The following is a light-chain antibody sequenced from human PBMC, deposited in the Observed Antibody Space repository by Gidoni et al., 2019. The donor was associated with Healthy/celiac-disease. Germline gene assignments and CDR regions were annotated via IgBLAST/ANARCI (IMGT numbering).Light chain of an antibody. CDR2: GAS. V-gene: IGKV3-20*01. CDR1: QSVSSSY. J-gene: IGKJ1*01. CDR3: QQYGSSPWT. Sequence: EMVLTQSPGTLSLSPGERATLSCRASQSVSSSYLAWYQQTPVQAPRLLIYGASSRATGIPDRFSGSGSGTDFTITISRLEPEDFAVYYCQQYGSSPWTFGQGTKVEIK.